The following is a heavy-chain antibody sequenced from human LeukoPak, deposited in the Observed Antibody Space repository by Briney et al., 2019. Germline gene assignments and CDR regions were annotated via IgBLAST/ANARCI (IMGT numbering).Heavy chain of an antibody. CDR1: GYTFTDYY. CDR2: INPSGGST. Sequence: GATVKISCKASGYTFTDYYMHWVRQAPGQGLEWMGIINPSGGSTSYAQKFQGRVTMTRDTSTSTVYMELSSLRSEDTAVYYCARETVTPAAGRDFDYWGQGTLVTVSS. D-gene: IGHD6-13*01. J-gene: IGHJ4*02. V-gene: IGHV1-46*01. CDR3: ARETVTPAAGRDFDY.